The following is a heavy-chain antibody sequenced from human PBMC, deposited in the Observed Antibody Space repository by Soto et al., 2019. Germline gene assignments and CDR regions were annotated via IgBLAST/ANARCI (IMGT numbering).Heavy chain of an antibody. D-gene: IGHD1-7*01. Sequence: QVQLVQSGAEVKKPGASVKVSCKASGYTFSNDAITWVRQAPGQGLEWMGWVSAYNGNTNYAQKFKGRVTMTTDTSTSTAYMEIRSLRYDDTAVYFCARASPYYWNYMMYWGQGTLVTVPS. CDR3: ARASPYYWNYMMY. CDR2: VSAYNGNT. J-gene: IGHJ4*02. CDR1: GYTFSNDA. V-gene: IGHV1-18*01.